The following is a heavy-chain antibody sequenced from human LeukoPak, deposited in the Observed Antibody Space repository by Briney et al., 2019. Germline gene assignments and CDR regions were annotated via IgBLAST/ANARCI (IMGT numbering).Heavy chain of an antibody. D-gene: IGHD3-22*01. J-gene: IGHJ4*02. CDR2: IYSGGST. Sequence: QPGGSLRLSCAASGFTVSSNYMSWVRQAPGKGLEWVSVIYSGGSTYYADSVKGRFTISRDNSKNTLYLQMNSLRAEDTAVYYCARDVTTYYYDSSGYYYHDYWGQGTLVTVSS. CDR1: GFTVSSNY. CDR3: ARDVTTYYYDSSGYYYHDY. V-gene: IGHV3-66*02.